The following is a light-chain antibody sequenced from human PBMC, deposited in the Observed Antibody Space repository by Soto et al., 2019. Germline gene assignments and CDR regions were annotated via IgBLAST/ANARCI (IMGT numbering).Light chain of an antibody. V-gene: IGKV1-5*01. CDR3: QHYDS. CDR1: QTISNW. J-gene: IGKJ3*01. Sequence: DIQMTQSPSTLSASVGDRVTITCRASQTISNWLAWYQQKPGKAPKLLIFDVSSLENGVPSRFSGSGSGTEFTLTISSLQPDDFATYYCQHYDSFGPGTKVDIK. CDR2: DVS.